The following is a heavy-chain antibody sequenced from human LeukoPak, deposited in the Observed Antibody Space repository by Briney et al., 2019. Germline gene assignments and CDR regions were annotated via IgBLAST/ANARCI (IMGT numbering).Heavy chain of an antibody. Sequence: SETLSHTCTVSSGSISSSDHYWGWIRQPPGKGLEWIGSIYYSGSTYYNPSLKSRVTISVDTSKNQFSLKLSSVTAADTAVFYCARRSRSGWYFHYWGQGTLVTVSS. J-gene: IGHJ4*02. CDR3: ARRSRSGWYFHY. CDR1: SGSISSSDHY. CDR2: IYYSGST. D-gene: IGHD6-25*01. V-gene: IGHV4-39*01.